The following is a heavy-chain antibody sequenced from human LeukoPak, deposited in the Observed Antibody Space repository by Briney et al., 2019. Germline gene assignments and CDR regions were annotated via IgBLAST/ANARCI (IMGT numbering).Heavy chain of an antibody. Sequence: SETLSLTCTVSGGSISSYYWNWIRRCAGKGLECIGRIYTSGSTNYNPSLKSRVTMSIDTSENQFSLKLSSVTAADTAVYYCARGSQVPVYPNPYNWFDPWGQGTLVTVSS. CDR1: GGSISSYY. V-gene: IGHV4-4*07. J-gene: IGHJ5*02. CDR2: IYTSGST. CDR3: ARGSQVPVYPNPYNWFDP. D-gene: IGHD2-2*01.